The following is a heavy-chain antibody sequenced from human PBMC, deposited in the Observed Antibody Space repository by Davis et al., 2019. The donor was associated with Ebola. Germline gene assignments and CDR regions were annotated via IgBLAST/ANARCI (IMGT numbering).Heavy chain of an antibody. CDR3: ARGGVFCRNDECRTNFDF. V-gene: IGHV3-7*03. Sequence: GESLKISCAASGFTFNTYMNWVRQAPGKGLEWVAIMRHDGGDISYVDSVKGRFTISRDNAENSVHLQMNSLRVEDTAVYYCARGGVFCRNDECRTNFDFWGQGTLVTVSS. D-gene: IGHD2-8*01. CDR2: MRHDGGDI. CDR1: GFTFNTY. J-gene: IGHJ4*02.